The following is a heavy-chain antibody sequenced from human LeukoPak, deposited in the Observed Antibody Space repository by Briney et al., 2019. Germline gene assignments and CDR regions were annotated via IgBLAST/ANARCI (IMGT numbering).Heavy chain of an antibody. Sequence: SETLSPTCAVYGGSFSGYYWSWIRQPPGKGLEWIGEINHSGSTNYNPSLKSRVTISVDTSKNQFSLKLSSVTAADTAVYYCARGPSGYYSYFDYWGQGTLVTVSS. CDR3: ARGPSGYYSYFDY. CDR2: INHSGST. J-gene: IGHJ4*02. D-gene: IGHD3-22*01. V-gene: IGHV4-34*01. CDR1: GGSFSGYY.